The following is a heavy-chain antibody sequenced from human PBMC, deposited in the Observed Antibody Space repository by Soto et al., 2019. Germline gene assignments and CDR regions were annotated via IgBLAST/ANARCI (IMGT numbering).Heavy chain of an antibody. CDR2: ISSSGSTI. CDR3: ARDRVGYSYVTGHYYYYYGMDV. D-gene: IGHD5-18*01. V-gene: IGHV3-11*01. Sequence: GGSLRLSCAASGFTFSDYYMSWIRQAPGKGLEWVSYISSSGSTIYYADSVKGRFTISRDNAKNSLYLQMNSLRAEDTAVYYCARDRVGYSYVTGHYYYYYGMDVWGQGTTVTVSS. J-gene: IGHJ6*02. CDR1: GFTFSDYY.